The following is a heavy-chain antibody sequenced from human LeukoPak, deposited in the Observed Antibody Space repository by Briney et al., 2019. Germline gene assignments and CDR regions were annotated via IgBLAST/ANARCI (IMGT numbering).Heavy chain of an antibody. D-gene: IGHD5-12*01. CDR1: GFTFSSYA. J-gene: IGHJ4*02. Sequence: GXXLRLSCATSGFTFSSYAMSWVRQAPGKGLEWVSAISGSGGSTYYADSVKGRFTISRDNSKNTLYLQMNSLRAEDTAVYYCAKVRGYSGYEPIDYWGQGTLVTVSS. CDR2: ISGSGGST. V-gene: IGHV3-23*01. CDR3: AKVRGYSGYEPIDY.